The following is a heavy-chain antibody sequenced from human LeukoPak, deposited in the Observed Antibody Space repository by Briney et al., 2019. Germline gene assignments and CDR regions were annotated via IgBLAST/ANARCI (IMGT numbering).Heavy chain of an antibody. V-gene: IGHV3-23*01. CDR3: AKDGVWQSYYLDY. J-gene: IGHJ4*02. CDR2: ISDSSGHT. Sequence: GGSLRLSSAASGFTFSSYAMSWVRQAPGKGLEWVSSISDSSGHTYYADSVRGRFTISRDNSKNTVFLQMNSLRAEDTAIYYCAKDGVWQSYYLDYWGQGTLVTVSS. D-gene: IGHD6-19*01. CDR1: GFTFSSYA.